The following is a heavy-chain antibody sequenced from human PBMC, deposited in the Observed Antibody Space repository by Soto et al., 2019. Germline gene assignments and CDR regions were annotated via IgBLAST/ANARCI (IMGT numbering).Heavy chain of an antibody. CDR1: GFTFSSYS. J-gene: IGHJ6*02. D-gene: IGHD3-3*01. CDR2: ISSSSSTI. V-gene: IGHV3-48*02. Sequence: GGSLRLSCAASGFTFSSYSMNWVRQAPGKXLEWVSYISSSSSTIYYADSVKGRFTISRDDAKNSLYLQMNSLRDEDTAVYYCARSEDYDFWSGYLRPYGMDVWGQGTTVTVSS. CDR3: ARSEDYDFWSGYLRPYGMDV.